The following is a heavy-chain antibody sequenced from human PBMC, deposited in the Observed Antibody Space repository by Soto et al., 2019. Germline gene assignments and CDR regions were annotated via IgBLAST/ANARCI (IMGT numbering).Heavy chain of an antibody. Sequence: QVQLVQSGAEVKKPGSSVKVSCKASGGTFSSYAISWVRQAPGQGLEWVGGIIPIFGTANYAQNFQGRVTITADESTSTAYMELSSLRSEDTAVYYCARDANYGDPGTFDYWGQGTLVTVSS. D-gene: IGHD4-17*01. V-gene: IGHV1-69*01. CDR3: ARDANYGDPGTFDY. CDR1: GGTFSSYA. J-gene: IGHJ4*02. CDR2: IIPIFGTA.